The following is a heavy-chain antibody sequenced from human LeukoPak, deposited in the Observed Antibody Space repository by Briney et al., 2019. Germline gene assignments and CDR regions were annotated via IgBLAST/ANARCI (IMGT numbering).Heavy chain of an antibody. D-gene: IGHD2-15*01. J-gene: IGHJ5*02. Sequence: GGSLRLSCAASGFTFDDYGMSWVRQAPGKGLEWVANIKQDGSEKYYVDSVKGRFTISRDNAKNSLYLQMNSLRAEDTAVYYCARDPKDIVVLVARLPGGWFDPWGQGTLVTVSS. CDR2: IKQDGSEK. V-gene: IGHV3-7*01. CDR3: ARDPKDIVVLVARLPGGWFDP. CDR1: GFTFDDYG.